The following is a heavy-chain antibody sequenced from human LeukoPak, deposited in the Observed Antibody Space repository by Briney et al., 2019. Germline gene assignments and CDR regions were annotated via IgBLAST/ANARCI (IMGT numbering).Heavy chain of an antibody. Sequence: GRSLRLSCVPSGLTVSSNYISSVRQPPGKGLEWVSIIYSAGSRYYADSVRGRFTISRDNSQNTVFLQMNSLRAEDTAVYYCASGGLGARKFYSDPFHFWGQGTLVTVSS. J-gene: IGHJ4*02. D-gene: IGHD3-16*01. V-gene: IGHV3-53*01. CDR3: ASGGLGARKFYSDPFHF. CDR2: IYSAGSR. CDR1: GLTVSSNY.